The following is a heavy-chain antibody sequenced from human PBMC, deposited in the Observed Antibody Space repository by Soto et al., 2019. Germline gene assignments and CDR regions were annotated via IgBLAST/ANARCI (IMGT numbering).Heavy chain of an antibody. V-gene: IGHV1-3*01. J-gene: IGHJ5*02. D-gene: IGHD6-13*01. CDR2: INAGNGNT. CDR3: ARRAAAGTVLGVRFDP. Sequence: QVQLVQSGAEVKKPGASVKVSCKASGYTFTSYAMHWVRQAPGQRLEWMGWINAGNGNTKYSQKFQGRVTITRDTSASTAYMELSSLRSEDTAVYYCARRAAAGTVLGVRFDPWGQGTLVTVSS. CDR1: GYTFTSYA.